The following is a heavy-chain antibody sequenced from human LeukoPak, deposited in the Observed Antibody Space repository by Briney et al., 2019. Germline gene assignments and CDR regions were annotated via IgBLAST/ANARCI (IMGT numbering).Heavy chain of an antibody. D-gene: IGHD3-22*01. CDR3: ARDRGYYDSSGPLYYFDY. J-gene: IGHJ4*02. CDR1: GGSISSSSYY. Sequence: KPSETLSLTCTVSGGSISSSSYYWSWIRQPPGKGLEWIGTIYHSGSTYYNPSLKSRVTISVDTSKNQFSLKLSSVTAADTAVYYCARDRGYYDSSGPLYYFDYWGQGTLVTVSS. V-gene: IGHV4-39*02. CDR2: IYHSGST.